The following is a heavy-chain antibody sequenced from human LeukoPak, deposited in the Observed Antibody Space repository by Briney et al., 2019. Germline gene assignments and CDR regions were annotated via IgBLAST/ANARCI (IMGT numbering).Heavy chain of an antibody. CDR1: GASISNYY. J-gene: IGHJ4*02. Sequence: SETLSLTCTVSGASISNYYWSWIRQPPGGGLEWIGYFFSSGSTRYNPSLKTRVTISVDTSKNQLSLKMTSVSAADTALYYCARGGVIRSGDCHFDFWGQGTLVTVSS. CDR3: ARGGVIRSGDCHFDF. D-gene: IGHD2-21*02. V-gene: IGHV4-59*13. CDR2: FFSSGST.